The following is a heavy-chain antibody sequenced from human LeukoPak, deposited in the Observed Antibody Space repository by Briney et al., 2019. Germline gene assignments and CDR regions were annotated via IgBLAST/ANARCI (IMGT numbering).Heavy chain of an antibody. Sequence: GGSLRLSCAASGFTFSDQYMDWVRQAPGKGLEWVARTRNKANSHTTEYAASVKGRFTTSRDVSKNSLYLQMNSLKTEDTAVYYCTRSSDSSGYRAFDIWGQGTMVTVSS. V-gene: IGHV3-72*01. J-gene: IGHJ3*02. CDR2: TRNKANSHTT. CDR3: TRSSDSSGYRAFDI. D-gene: IGHD3-22*01. CDR1: GFTFSDQY.